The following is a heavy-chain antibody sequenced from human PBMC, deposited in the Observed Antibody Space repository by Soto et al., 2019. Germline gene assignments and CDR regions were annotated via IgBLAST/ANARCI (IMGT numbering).Heavy chain of an antibody. Sequence: GVSLPNSWKVAGYGISIHWVACLRQMPGKGLEWVGIIYPGNSTTMYSPSFQGQVTISADTALSTTYLQWDTLKPSDTAIYFCASDSHCDGGNCPMGGFDMWGQGTMVTVSS. V-gene: IGHV5-51*01. J-gene: IGHJ3*02. D-gene: IGHD2-15*01. CDR2: IYPGNSTT. CDR1: GYGISIHW. CDR3: ASDSHCDGGNCPMGGFDM.